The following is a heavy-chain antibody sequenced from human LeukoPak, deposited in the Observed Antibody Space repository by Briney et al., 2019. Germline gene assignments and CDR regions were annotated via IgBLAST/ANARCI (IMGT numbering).Heavy chain of an antibody. V-gene: IGHV4-39*01. CDR2: IYYSGST. CDR3: ARHEYSGSYYGLSWFDP. D-gene: IGHD1-26*01. J-gene: IGHJ5*02. CDR1: GGSISSSGYY. Sequence: SETLSLTCTVSGGSISSSGYYWGWIRQPPGKGLEWIASIYYSGSTYYNPSLKSRITISVDTSKNPLSLKLSSLTAADTAVYYCARHEYSGSYYGLSWFDPWGQGTLVTVSS.